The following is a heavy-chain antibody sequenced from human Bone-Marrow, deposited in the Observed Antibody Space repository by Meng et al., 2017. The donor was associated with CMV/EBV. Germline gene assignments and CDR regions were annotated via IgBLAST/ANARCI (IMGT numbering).Heavy chain of an antibody. Sequence: QVQLVQSGAEVKKPGFSVKGSCQASGGTFSSYAISWVRQAPGQGLEWMGGIIPIFGTANYAQKFQGRVTITADESTSTAYMELSSLRSEDTAVYYCARDPGSRYSSSNLFDYWGQGTLVTVSS. V-gene: IGHV1-69*12. D-gene: IGHD6-6*01. CDR3: ARDPGSRYSSSNLFDY. J-gene: IGHJ4*02. CDR1: GGTFSSYA. CDR2: IIPIFGTA.